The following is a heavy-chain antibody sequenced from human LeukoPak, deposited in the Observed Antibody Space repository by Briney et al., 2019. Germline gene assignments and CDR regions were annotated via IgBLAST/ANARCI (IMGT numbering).Heavy chain of an antibody. CDR2: ISSSSSYI. D-gene: IGHD3-22*01. Sequence: GGSLRLSCAASGFTISSFSMNWVRQAPGKGLEWVSSISSSSSYIYYADSVKGRFTISRDNAKNSLYLQMNSLRAEDTAVYYCARDSPYDSSGYYLSYYYYYYMDVWGKGTTVTVSS. J-gene: IGHJ6*03. V-gene: IGHV3-21*01. CDR1: GFTISSFS. CDR3: ARDSPYDSSGYYLSYYYYYYMDV.